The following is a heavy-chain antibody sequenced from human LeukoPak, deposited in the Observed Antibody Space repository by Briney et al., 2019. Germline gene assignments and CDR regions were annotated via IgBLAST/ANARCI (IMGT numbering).Heavy chain of an antibody. J-gene: IGHJ3*02. V-gene: IGHV3-48*01. Sequence: GGSLRLSCAASGFTFSSYSMNWVRQAPGKGLEWVSYISSSSSTIYYADSVKGRFTISRDNAKNSLYLQMNSLRAEDTAVYYCARDRSPFYYYDSSGCLDAFDIWGQGTMVTVSS. CDR3: ARDRSPFYYYDSSGCLDAFDI. D-gene: IGHD3-22*01. CDR2: ISSSSSTI. CDR1: GFTFSSYS.